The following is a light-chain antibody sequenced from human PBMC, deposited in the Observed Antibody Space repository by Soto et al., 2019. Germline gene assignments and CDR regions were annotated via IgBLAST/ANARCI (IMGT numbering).Light chain of an antibody. Sequence: QSALTQPRSVSGAPGQRVTISCTGSSSNIGAGYDVHWYQQFPGTAPRLLIYANNNRPSGVPDRFSGSKSGTSASLAITGLQADDEAEYYCQSYDFGLSAHNYVFGTGTKLTVL. V-gene: IGLV1-40*01. J-gene: IGLJ1*01. CDR3: QSYDFGLSAHNYV. CDR1: SSNIGAGYD. CDR2: ANN.